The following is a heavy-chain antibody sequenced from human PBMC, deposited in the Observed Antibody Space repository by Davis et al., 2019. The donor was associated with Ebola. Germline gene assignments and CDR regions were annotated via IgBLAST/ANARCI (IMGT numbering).Heavy chain of an antibody. CDR1: GLSLSTRGVT. V-gene: IGHV2-70*12. D-gene: IGHD1-26*01. Sequence: SGPTLAKPSQTLTLTCTVSGLSLSTRGVTVSWIRQPPGKALEWLARIDWDDDKYYKTSLESRLAISKDTSKNQVVLTMTDMDPADTATYYGAHRHQRGSYRFDYWGQGTLVTVSS. CDR2: IDWDDDK. CDR3: AHRHQRGSYRFDY. J-gene: IGHJ4*02.